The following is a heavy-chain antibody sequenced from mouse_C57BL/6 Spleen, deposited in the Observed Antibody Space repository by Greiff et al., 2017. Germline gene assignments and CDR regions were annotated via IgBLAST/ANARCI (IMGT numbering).Heavy chain of an antibody. Sequence: VKLMESGPGILQPSQTLSLTCSFSGFSLSTSNMGIGWIRQPSGKGLEWLAHIWWNGAKYYNPFLKSRPTISKDTSNNQVILKITSVDTAGTATYYCAQMRTGTDFDVWGKGTTVTVSS. D-gene: IGHD4-1*01. CDR1: GFSLSTSNMG. CDR3: AQMRTGTDFDV. J-gene: IGHJ1*03. V-gene: IGHV8-5*01. CDR2: IWWNGAK.